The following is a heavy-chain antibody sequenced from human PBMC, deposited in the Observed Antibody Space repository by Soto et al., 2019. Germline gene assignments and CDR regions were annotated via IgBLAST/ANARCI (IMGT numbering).Heavy chain of an antibody. Sequence: SVKVSCKASGYTFTSYGISWVRQAPGQGLEWMGGVIPIFGTSTYAQNFQGRVTITADESTSTAYMELSRLRSEDTAVYYCERVRVVGATRLYYHYGLDVWGQGTTVTVSS. V-gene: IGHV1-69*13. CDR2: VIPIFGTS. CDR1: GYTFTSYG. CDR3: ERVRVVGATRLYYHYGLDV. D-gene: IGHD1-26*01. J-gene: IGHJ6*02.